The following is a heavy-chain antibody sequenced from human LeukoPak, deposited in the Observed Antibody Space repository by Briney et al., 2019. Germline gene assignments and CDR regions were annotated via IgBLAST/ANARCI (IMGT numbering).Heavy chain of an antibody. D-gene: IGHD3-22*01. Sequence: PSETLSLTCTVSGGSISSSSYYWGWIRQPPGKGLEWIGSIYYSGSTYYNPSLKSRVTISVDTSKNQFSLKLSSVTAADTAVYYCARSAITMIVVVPPYRFDPWGQGTLVTVSS. CDR3: ARSAITMIVVVPPYRFDP. V-gene: IGHV4-39*07. J-gene: IGHJ5*02. CDR2: IYYSGST. CDR1: GGSISSSSYY.